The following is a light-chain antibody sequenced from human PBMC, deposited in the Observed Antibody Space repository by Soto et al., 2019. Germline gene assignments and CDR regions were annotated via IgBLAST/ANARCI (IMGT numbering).Light chain of an antibody. CDR1: SSDVGDYNY. V-gene: IGLV2-8*01. Sequence: QSVLTQPPSASGSPGQPVTISCTGTSSDVGDYNYVSWYQQHPGRAPKLMIYEVSKRPSGVPDRFSGSKSGNTASLTVSGLQAEDEADYYCSSYAGSNNLYVFGTGTKVTVL. CDR3: SSYAGSNNLYV. J-gene: IGLJ1*01. CDR2: EVS.